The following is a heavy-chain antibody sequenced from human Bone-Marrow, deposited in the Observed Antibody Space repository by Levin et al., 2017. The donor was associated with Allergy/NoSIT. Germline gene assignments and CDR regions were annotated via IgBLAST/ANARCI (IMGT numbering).Heavy chain of an antibody. CDR1: GFTFSSYG. Sequence: PGGSLRLSCAASGFTFSSYGMHWVRQAPGKGLEWVALILSDGSGQYYADSVRGRFTISRDNSMNMLYLQINSLRLDDTAVYYCARDSAGAPNDFDCWGQGALVTVSS. CDR3: ARDSAGAPNDFDC. CDR2: ILSDGSGQ. V-gene: IGHV3-33*01. D-gene: IGHD6-13*01. J-gene: IGHJ4*02.